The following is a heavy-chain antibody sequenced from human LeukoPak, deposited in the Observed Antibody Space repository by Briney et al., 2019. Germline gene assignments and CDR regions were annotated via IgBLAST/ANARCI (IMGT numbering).Heavy chain of an antibody. V-gene: IGHV3-7*01. CDR3: ARDLGDFWSGDAFDI. CDR2: IKQDGSEK. J-gene: IGHJ3*02. CDR1: GFTVSSNY. Sequence: TGGSLRLSCAASGFTVSSNYMSWVRQAPGKGLEWVANIKQDGSEKYYVDSVKGRFTISRDNAKNSLYLQMNSLRAEDTAVYYCARDLGDFWSGDAFDIWGQGTMVTVSS. D-gene: IGHD3-3*01.